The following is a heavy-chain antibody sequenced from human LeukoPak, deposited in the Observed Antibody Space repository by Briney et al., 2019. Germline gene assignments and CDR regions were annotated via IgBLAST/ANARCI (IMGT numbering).Heavy chain of an antibody. CDR3: AKGISISGVDDDAFDI. Sequence: GGSLRLSCAASGFIFDDYAMHWVRQGPGKGLEWVSGISSKSDSVAYADSVKGRFTISRDNAKNSLYLQMNSLRGEDTALYYCAKGISISGVDDDAFDIWGQGTMVSVSS. J-gene: IGHJ3*02. CDR1: GFIFDDYA. V-gene: IGHV3-9*01. CDR2: ISSKSDSV. D-gene: IGHD3-3*01.